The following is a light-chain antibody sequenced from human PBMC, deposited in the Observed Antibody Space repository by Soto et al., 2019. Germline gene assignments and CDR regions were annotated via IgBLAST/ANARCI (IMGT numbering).Light chain of an antibody. Sequence: DIQMTQSPSTLSASVGDRVTITCRASQSISNKLAWYQQKPGKAPKVLIFDASSLESGVPSRFSGSGSGTEFSLSISSLQPDDFATYYCQHYNGHFGGGTKVDIK. CDR1: QSISNK. CDR2: DAS. V-gene: IGKV1-5*01. CDR3: QHYNGH. J-gene: IGKJ4*01.